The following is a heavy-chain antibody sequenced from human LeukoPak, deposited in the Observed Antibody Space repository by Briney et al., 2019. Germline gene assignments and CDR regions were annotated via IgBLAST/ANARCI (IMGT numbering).Heavy chain of an antibody. D-gene: IGHD2-21*01. Sequence: GGSLRHSCAASGFTFSSYTMSWVRQAPGKGLEWVSSISDSGGNTYYAHSVGGRFTISRDNSKNTLYLQMNSLRAEDTALYYCAKKIPFDSWGQGTLVTVSS. CDR2: ISDSGGNT. CDR1: GFTFSSYT. CDR3: AKKIPFDS. V-gene: IGHV3-23*01. J-gene: IGHJ4*02.